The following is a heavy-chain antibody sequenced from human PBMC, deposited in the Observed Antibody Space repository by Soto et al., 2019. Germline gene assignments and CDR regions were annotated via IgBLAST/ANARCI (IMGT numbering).Heavy chain of an antibody. Sequence: QAQLVQSGAEVKKPGASVKVSCKAPGYSFTTYGISWVRQAPGQGLEWMGWITPYDGNTKYAQKFQGRVTMPTDTSTSTAYMELRSLRSDDTAVYYCARDPGGATGFDPWGQGTVVTVS. J-gene: IGHJ5*02. CDR2: ITPYDGNT. D-gene: IGHD1-1*01. CDR1: GYSFTTYG. CDR3: ARDPGGATGFDP. V-gene: IGHV1-18*01.